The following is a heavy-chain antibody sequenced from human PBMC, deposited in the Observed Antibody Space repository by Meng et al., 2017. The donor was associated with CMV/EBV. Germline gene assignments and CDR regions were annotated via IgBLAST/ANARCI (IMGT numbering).Heavy chain of an antibody. Sequence: GESLKISCAASGFTFSSYSMNWVRQAPGQGLEWVSSISSSSSYIYYADSVKGRFTISRDNAKNSLYLQMNSLRAEDTAVYYCARDQYDFWSGYFPSDGMDVWGQGTTVTVSS. J-gene: IGHJ6*02. CDR3: ARDQYDFWSGYFPSDGMDV. CDR2: ISSSSSYI. V-gene: IGHV3-21*01. CDR1: GFTFSSYS. D-gene: IGHD3-3*01.